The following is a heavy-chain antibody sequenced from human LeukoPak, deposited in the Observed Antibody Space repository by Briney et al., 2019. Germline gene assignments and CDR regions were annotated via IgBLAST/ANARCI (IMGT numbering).Heavy chain of an antibody. J-gene: IGHJ4*02. D-gene: IGHD1-26*01. CDR3: ARNGEGGSYPSTY. Sequence: ASVKVSYKASGYTFTRYYMHWVRQAPGQGLEWMGIISPSGANTAYAQKFQGRVTMTSDTSTSTVYMELSSLRSEDTAVYYCARNGEGGSYPSTYWGQGTLVIVSS. V-gene: IGHV1-46*01. CDR1: GYTFTRYY. CDR2: ISPSGANT.